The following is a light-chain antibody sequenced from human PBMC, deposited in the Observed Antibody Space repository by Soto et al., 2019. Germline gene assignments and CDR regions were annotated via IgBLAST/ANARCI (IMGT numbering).Light chain of an antibody. Sequence: EIVMTQSPATLSVSPGXRATLSCRASQSVSSNLAWYQQKPGQAPRLLIYGASTRATGIPARFSGSGSGTEFTLTISSLQSEDFAVYYCQQYHNWQYTFGQGTKVDIK. CDR1: QSVSSN. CDR2: GAS. V-gene: IGKV3-15*01. CDR3: QQYHNWQYT. J-gene: IGKJ2*01.